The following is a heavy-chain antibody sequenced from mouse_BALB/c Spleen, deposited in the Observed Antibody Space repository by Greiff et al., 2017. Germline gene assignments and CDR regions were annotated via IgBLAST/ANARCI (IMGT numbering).Heavy chain of an antibody. J-gene: IGHJ3*01. V-gene: IGHV1S29*02. Sequence: VHVKQSGPELVKPGASVKISCKASGYTFTDYNMHWVKQSHGKSLEWIGYIYPYNGGTGYNQKFKSKATLTVDNSSSTAYMELRSLTSEDSAVYYCARDYDYDVFFAYWGQGTLVTVSA. CDR1: GYTFTDYN. D-gene: IGHD2-4*01. CDR2: IYPYNGGT. CDR3: ARDYDYDVFFAY.